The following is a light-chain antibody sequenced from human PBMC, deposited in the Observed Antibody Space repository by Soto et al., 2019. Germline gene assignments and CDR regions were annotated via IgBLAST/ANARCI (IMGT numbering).Light chain of an antibody. CDR1: KSVFSNY. CDR2: GAS. V-gene: IGKV3-20*01. CDR3: QQYGSSPAIT. Sequence: EIVLTQSPGTLSLSPGERATLSCRASKSVFSNYLACYRKKPGQAPRLLIYGASTRASGIPDRFSGSGSGTDFTLTISRLEPEDFAVYYCQQYGSSPAITFGGGTKVEIK. J-gene: IGKJ4*01.